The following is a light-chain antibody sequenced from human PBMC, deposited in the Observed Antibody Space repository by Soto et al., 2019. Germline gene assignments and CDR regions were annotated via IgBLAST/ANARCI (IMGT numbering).Light chain of an antibody. Sequence: DIPITQSPSTLSASVGDRVTITCRASQDIAIYLAWYQQKPGEAPKLLIYAASTLYGGVPSRFSGSGSGTEFTLTISSLQPDDFATYYCQHYNSYSEAFGQGTKVDIK. CDR1: QDIAIY. CDR3: QHYNSYSEA. J-gene: IGKJ1*01. CDR2: AAS. V-gene: IGKV1-9*01.